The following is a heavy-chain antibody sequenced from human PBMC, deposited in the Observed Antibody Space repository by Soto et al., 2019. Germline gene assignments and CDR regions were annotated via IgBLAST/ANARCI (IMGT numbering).Heavy chain of an antibody. CDR2: MLYSGLT. CDR3: APLSVSLSGPYGIHV. Sequence: KPSETLSLTCSVPGYSVSSSDYYWAWIRQPPGKGLEWIGSMLYSGLTYYNPSLKSRVTLSVDTSKNQFSVRLNSVTASDTAVYYCAPLSVSLSGPYGIHVWGQGIQVTVSS. J-gene: IGHJ4*02. V-gene: IGHV4-39*01. D-gene: IGHD2-15*01. CDR1: GYSVSSSDYY.